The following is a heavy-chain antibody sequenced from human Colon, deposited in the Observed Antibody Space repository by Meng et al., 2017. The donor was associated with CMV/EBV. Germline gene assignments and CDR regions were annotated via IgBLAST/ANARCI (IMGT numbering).Heavy chain of an antibody. V-gene: IGHV1-8*01. J-gene: IGHJ4*02. CDR1: GYTFTSFN. CDR3: ARRALIEGLEIEDY. CDR2: MSPNAGNT. Sequence: ASVKVSCKASGYTFTSFNIVWVRQATGQGLEWMGWMSPNAGNTEYAQKFQGRVTMTRDTSISTAYMELNSLRVEDTAVYYCARRALIEGLEIEDYWGQGTLVTVSS. D-gene: IGHD3-3*01.